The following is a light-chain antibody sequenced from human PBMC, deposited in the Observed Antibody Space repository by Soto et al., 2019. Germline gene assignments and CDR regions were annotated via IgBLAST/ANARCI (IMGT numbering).Light chain of an antibody. CDR2: DSS. CDR1: QSVGAW. V-gene: IGKV1-5*01. J-gene: IGKJ1*01. CDR3: QQYNTYSAT. Sequence: DIQMTQSPSTLSASVGDRVTITCRASQSVGAWLAWYQQKPGKAPKLLIFDSSGLQSGVPSRFSGSGSGTEFTLTIRSLQPDDFATYYCQQYNTYSATFGHGTKVESK.